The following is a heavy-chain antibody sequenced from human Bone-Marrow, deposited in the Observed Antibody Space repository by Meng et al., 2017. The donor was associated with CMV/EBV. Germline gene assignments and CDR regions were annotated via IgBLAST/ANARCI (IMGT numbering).Heavy chain of an antibody. J-gene: IGHJ6*02. Sequence: TLRLTCAISGDSISSNSAAWNWIRQSPSRGLEWLRRTYYRSKWYNDYAVSVKSRITINPDTSKKQFSLQLNSVTPEYTAVYYWARDSLAYCGGECYFNGMDVWGQGTTVTVSS. CDR2: TYYRSKWYN. V-gene: IGHV6-1*01. D-gene: IGHD2-21*01. CDR1: GDSISSNSAA. CDR3: ARDSLAYCGGECYFNGMDV.